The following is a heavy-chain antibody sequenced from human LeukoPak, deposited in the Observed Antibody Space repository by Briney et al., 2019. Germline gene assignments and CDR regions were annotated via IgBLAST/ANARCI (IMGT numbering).Heavy chain of an antibody. D-gene: IGHD6-19*01. CDR1: GYTFTSYG. CDR3: ARDQGPPPSGWYSDY. V-gene: IGHV1-18*01. Sequence: RASVKVSCKASGYTFTSYGISWVRQAPGQGLEWMGWIGAYNGNTNYAQKLQGRVTMTTDTSTSTAYMELRSPRSDDTAVYYCARDQGPPPSGWYSDYWGQGTLVTVSS. CDR2: IGAYNGNT. J-gene: IGHJ4*02.